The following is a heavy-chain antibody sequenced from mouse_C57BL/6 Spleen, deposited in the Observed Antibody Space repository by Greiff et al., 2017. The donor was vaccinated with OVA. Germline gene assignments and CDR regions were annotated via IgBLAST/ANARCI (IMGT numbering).Heavy chain of an antibody. D-gene: IGHD1-1*01. J-gene: IGHJ1*03. CDR2: ILPSIGRT. CDR1: DSEVFPIAY. Sequence: SGSELRSPGSSVKLSCKDFDSEVFPIAYMSWVRQKPGHGFEWIGGILPSIGRTIYGEKFEDKATLDADTLSNTAYLELNSLTSEDSAIYYCARGDYYGSSYGRWYFDVWGTGTTVTVSS. V-gene: IGHV15-2*01. CDR3: ARGDYYGSSYGRWYFDV.